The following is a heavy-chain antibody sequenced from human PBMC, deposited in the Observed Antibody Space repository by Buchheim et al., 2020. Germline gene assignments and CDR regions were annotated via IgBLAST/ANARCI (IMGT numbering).Heavy chain of an antibody. CDR2: IYYSGST. J-gene: IGHJ5*02. Sequence: QLQLQESGPGLVKPSETLSLTCTVSGGSISSSSYYWGWIRQPPGKGLEWIGSIYYSGSTYYNPSLKRRVTISVDTSKNQFSLKLSAVTAADTAGYYCARRIVVVPAAKSWFDPWGQGTL. D-gene: IGHD2-2*01. V-gene: IGHV4-39*01. CDR1: GGSISSSSYY. CDR3: ARRIVVVPAAKSWFDP.